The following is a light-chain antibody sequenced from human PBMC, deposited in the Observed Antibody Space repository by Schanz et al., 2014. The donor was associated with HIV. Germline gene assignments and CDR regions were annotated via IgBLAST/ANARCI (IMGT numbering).Light chain of an antibody. CDR3: HQYATTSWT. J-gene: IGKJ1*01. CDR2: AAS. Sequence: DIQMTQSPSSLSASVGDRVTLTCRASQSISSYLNWYQQKPGKAPKLLIYAASSLQSGVPSRFSGSGSGTDFTLTNINLQPEDSGTYYCHQYATTSWTFGQGTKVEVK. V-gene: IGKV1-39*01. CDR1: QSISSY.